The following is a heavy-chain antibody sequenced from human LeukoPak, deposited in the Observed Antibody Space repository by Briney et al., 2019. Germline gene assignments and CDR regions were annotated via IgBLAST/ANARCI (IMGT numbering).Heavy chain of an antibody. Sequence: ASVKVSCKASGYTFTSYAMHWVRQAPGQRLEWMGWINAGNGNTKYSQKFQGRVTITRDTSASTAYMEPSSLRSEDTAVYYCARYGQKGRFDYWGQGTLVTVSS. CDR2: INAGNGNT. J-gene: IGHJ4*02. V-gene: IGHV1-3*01. CDR3: ARYGQKGRFDY. CDR1: GYTFTSYA. D-gene: IGHD3-10*01.